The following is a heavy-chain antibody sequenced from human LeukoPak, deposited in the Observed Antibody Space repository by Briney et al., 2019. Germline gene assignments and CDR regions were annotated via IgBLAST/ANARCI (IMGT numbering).Heavy chain of an antibody. CDR1: GFTFSSYA. Sequence: GGSLSLSCAASGFTFSSYAMHWVRQAPGKGLEWVAVISYDGSNKYYADSVTGRFTISRDNAKNSLYLQMNSLRAEDTAVYYCARGVYYSCAGSYSWGQGTLVTVSS. J-gene: IGHJ5*02. V-gene: IGHV3-30*04. CDR3: ARGVYYSCAGSYS. CDR2: ISYDGSNK. D-gene: IGHD3-10*01.